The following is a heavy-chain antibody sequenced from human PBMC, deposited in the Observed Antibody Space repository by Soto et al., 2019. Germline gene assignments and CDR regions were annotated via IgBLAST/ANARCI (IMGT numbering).Heavy chain of an antibody. V-gene: IGHV4-39*02. D-gene: IGHD2-8*02. CDR2: IYYSGST. J-gene: IGHJ4*02. CDR3: AREKITGLFDY. Sequence: SETLSLTCTVSGGSISSSSYYWGWIRQPPGKGLEWIGSIYYSGSTYYNPSLKSRVTISVDTSKNQFSLKLTSVTAADTAVYYCAREKITGLFDYWGQGNLVTVSS. CDR1: GGSISSSSYY.